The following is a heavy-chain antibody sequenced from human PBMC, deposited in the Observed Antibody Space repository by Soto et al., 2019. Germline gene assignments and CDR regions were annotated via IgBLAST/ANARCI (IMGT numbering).Heavy chain of an antibody. Sequence: EVQLVESGGDLVQPGGSLRLSCAASGFTLSNYDMHWVRQVTGKGLEWVSGSAAAGATAYLDSVKGRFTISRENAKNSVYLQMSRLRVGDTAVYYCAREMAVDGTWYFDLWGRGTLVTVSS. V-gene: IGHV3-13*01. CDR1: GFTLSNYD. CDR3: AREMAVDGTWYFDL. D-gene: IGHD6-19*01. CDR2: SAAAGAT. J-gene: IGHJ2*01.